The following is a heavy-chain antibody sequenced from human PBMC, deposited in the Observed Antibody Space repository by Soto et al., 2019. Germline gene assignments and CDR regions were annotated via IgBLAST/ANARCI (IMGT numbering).Heavy chain of an antibody. CDR1: GFTFSNYA. D-gene: IGHD3-16*01. V-gene: IGHV3-23*01. CDR2: ISGSGGRS. CDR3: AKAYFVWSSEQPYYFDY. J-gene: IGHJ4*02. Sequence: EVQLLDSGGGLVQPGGSLRLSCAASGFTFSNYAMTWVRQGPGKGLEWVSGISGSGGRSYYADSVKGQFTISRDNSKRTLYLQRNSLRAEDTAVYYCAKAYFVWSSEQPYYFDYWGQGTLVTVSS.